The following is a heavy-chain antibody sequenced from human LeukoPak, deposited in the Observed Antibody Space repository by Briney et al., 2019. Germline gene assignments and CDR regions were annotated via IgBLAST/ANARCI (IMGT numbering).Heavy chain of an antibody. J-gene: IGHJ4*02. Sequence: PGGSLRLSCAASGFTFTNHGIHWVRHTPGKGLEWVAFIQYDGSVKYYADSVKGRFTISRDNSKNSLYLQMNSLRAEDTAVYYCAREVPWVTTLRNYYFDYWGQGTLVTVSS. CDR3: AREVPWVTTLRNYYFDY. V-gene: IGHV3-30*02. CDR1: GFTFTNHG. D-gene: IGHD4-17*01. CDR2: IQYDGSVK.